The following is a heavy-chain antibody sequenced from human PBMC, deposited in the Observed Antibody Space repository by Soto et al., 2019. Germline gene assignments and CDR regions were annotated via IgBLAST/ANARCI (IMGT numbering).Heavy chain of an antibody. V-gene: IGHV4-34*01. D-gene: IGHD3-22*01. CDR1: GGSFSGYY. CDR2: INHSGST. Sequence: SETLSLTCAVYGGSFSGYYWSWIRQPPGKGLEWIGEINHSGSTNYNPSLKSRVTISVDTSKNQFSLKLSSVTAADTAVYYCARGTGRYDSSGYYYGYFDYWGQGTLVTVSS. J-gene: IGHJ4*02. CDR3: ARGTGRYDSSGYYYGYFDY.